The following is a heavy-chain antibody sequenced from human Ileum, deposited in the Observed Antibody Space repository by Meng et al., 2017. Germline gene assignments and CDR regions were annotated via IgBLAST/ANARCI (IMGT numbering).Heavy chain of an antibody. Sequence: GESLKISCAGTGFTFNNYGMIWIRQAPGKGLEWVSSITGSGGGTFHAESVKGRFSTSRDNSKNTLYLQMNSLRAEDTAVYYCAKDPNGDYLGAFDFWGQGTMVTVSS. D-gene: IGHD4-17*01. J-gene: IGHJ3*01. V-gene: IGHV3-23*01. CDR1: GFTFNNYG. CDR2: ITGSGGGT. CDR3: AKDPNGDYLGAFDF.